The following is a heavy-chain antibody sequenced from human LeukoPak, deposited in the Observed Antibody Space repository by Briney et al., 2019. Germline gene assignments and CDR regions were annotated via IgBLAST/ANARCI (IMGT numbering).Heavy chain of an antibody. Sequence: GGSLRLSCAASGFTFSSYAMSWVRQAPGKGLEWVSAISGSGGSTYYADPVKGRFTISRDNSKNTLYLQMNSLRAEDTAVYYCAKPRYSYGSYFDYWGQGTLVTVSS. CDR3: AKPRYSYGSYFDY. CDR2: ISGSGGST. CDR1: GFTFSSYA. D-gene: IGHD5-18*01. J-gene: IGHJ4*02. V-gene: IGHV3-23*01.